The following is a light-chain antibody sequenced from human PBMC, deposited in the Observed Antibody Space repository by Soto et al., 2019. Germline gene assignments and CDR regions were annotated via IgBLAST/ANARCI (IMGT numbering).Light chain of an antibody. CDR3: QQYGSSTFT. J-gene: IGKJ2*01. CDR1: QSGSSY. V-gene: IGKV3-20*01. CDR2: GTS. Sequence: EIVLTQSPATLSLSPGERATLSCRASQSGSSYLAWYQQKPGQAPRLLLFGTSSRAPGIPARFSGSGSGTDFTLTISRLEPEDFAVYYCQQYGSSTFTFGQGTRLDIK.